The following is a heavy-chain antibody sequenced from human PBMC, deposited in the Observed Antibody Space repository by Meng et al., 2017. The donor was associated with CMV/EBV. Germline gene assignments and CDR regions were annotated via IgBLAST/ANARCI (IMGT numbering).Heavy chain of an antibody. V-gene: IGHV3-30-3*01. J-gene: IGHJ4*02. CDR2: ISYDGSNK. Sequence: GESLKISCAASGFTFSSYAMHWVRQAPGKGLEWVAVISYDGSNKYYADSVKGRFTISRDNSKNTLYLQMNSPRAEDTAVYYCASDIEGYGSGRDYWGQGTLVTVSS. CDR1: GFTFSSYA. CDR3: ASDIEGYGSGRDY. D-gene: IGHD3-10*01.